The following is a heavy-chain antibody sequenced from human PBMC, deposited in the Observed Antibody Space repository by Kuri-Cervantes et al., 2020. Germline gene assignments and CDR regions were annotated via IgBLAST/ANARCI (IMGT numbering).Heavy chain of an antibody. CDR1: GFTFSSYA. Sequence: GESLKISCAASGFTFSSYAMSWVRQAPGKGLEWVSAISGSGGSTYYADSAKGRFTISRDNSKNTLYLQMNSLRAEDTAVYYCAKFYARRAAAINWFDPWGQGTLVTVSS. V-gene: IGHV3-23*01. D-gene: IGHD6-13*01. J-gene: IGHJ5*02. CDR2: ISGSGGST. CDR3: AKFYARRAAAINWFDP.